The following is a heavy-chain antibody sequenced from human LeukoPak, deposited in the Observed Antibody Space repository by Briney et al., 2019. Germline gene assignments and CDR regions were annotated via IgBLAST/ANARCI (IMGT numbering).Heavy chain of an antibody. D-gene: IGHD3-22*01. J-gene: IGHJ4*02. CDR1: GGSISSTSYY. V-gene: IGHV4-39*01. Sequence: SETLSLTCTVSGGSISSTSYYWGWIRQPPGKGLEWSGSIYYSGTTYYNQPLKSRLTIPIDTSNNQIFLRLSSVTAADTAVYYCARHGGPYYYDRSGYFDSWGQGTPVTVSS. CDR2: IYYSGTT. CDR3: ARHGGPYYYDRSGYFDS.